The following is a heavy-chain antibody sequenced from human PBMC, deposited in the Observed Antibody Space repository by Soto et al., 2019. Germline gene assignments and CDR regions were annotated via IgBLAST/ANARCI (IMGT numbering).Heavy chain of an antibody. Sequence: PSETLSLTCTVSGGSISSYYWSWIRQPPGKGLEWIGYIHYSGSTNYNPSLKSRVTISEDTSKNQFSLKLSSVTAADTAVYYCARSRMGATGGPEYYYDYWGQGTLVTVSS. CDR3: ARSRMGATGGPEYYYDY. CDR2: IHYSGST. V-gene: IGHV4-59*01. CDR1: GGSISSYY. D-gene: IGHD1-26*01. J-gene: IGHJ4*02.